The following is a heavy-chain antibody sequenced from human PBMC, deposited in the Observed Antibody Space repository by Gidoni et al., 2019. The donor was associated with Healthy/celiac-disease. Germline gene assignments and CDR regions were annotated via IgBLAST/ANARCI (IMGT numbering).Heavy chain of an antibody. Sequence: QVQLVESGGGVVQPGRSLRLSCAASGFTFSSFAMHWVRPAPGKGLEWVAVISYDGSNKYYADSVKGRFTISRDNSKNTLYLQMNSLRAEDTAVYYCARGGGVAYCGGDCYSWYFQHWGQGTLVTVSS. J-gene: IGHJ1*01. CDR1: GFTFSSFA. CDR2: ISYDGSNK. V-gene: IGHV3-30-3*01. CDR3: ARGGGVAYCGGDCYSWYFQH. D-gene: IGHD2-21*02.